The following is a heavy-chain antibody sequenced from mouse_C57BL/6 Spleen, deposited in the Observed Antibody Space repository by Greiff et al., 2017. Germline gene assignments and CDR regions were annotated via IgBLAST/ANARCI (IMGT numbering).Heavy chain of an antibody. CDR1: GFNIKDDY. D-gene: IGHD1-1*01. CDR3: TTFTTVVAFDY. J-gene: IGHJ2*01. Sequence: VQLQQSGAELVRPGASVKLSCTASGFNIKDDYLPWVKQRPEQGLEWIGWIDPENGDTEYASKFQGKATITADTSSNTAYLQLSSLTSEDTAVYYCTTFTTVVAFDYWGQGTTLTVSS. CDR2: IDPENGDT. V-gene: IGHV14-4*01.